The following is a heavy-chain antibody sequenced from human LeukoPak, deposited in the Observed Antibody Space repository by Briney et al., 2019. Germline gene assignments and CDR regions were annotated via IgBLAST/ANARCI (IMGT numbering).Heavy chain of an antibody. V-gene: IGHV4-39*01. CDR1: GGSISSSSCY. J-gene: IGHJ4*02. D-gene: IGHD4-17*01. Sequence: PSETLSLTCTVSGGSISSSSCYWGWIRQPPGKGLEWIGSIYYSGSTYYNPSLKSRVTISVDTSKNQFSLKLSSVTAADTAVYYCAIGGHDYGDLSLGYWGQGTLVTVS. CDR2: IYYSGST. CDR3: AIGGHDYGDLSLGY.